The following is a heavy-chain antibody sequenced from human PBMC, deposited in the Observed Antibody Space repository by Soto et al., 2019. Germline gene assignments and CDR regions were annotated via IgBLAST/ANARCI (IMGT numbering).Heavy chain of an antibody. CDR2: ISVYNGNT. V-gene: IGHV1-18*01. CDR1: GYTFTSSG. CDR3: ARGVVVPAATGKTWFDP. D-gene: IGHD2-2*01. Sequence: ASVKVSCKASGYTFTSSGVSWVRQAPGQGLEWMGWISVYNGNTNYAQNFQGRVSMTTDTSTSTVYMELRNLRSDDTAVYYCARGVVVPAATGKTWFDPWGQGTLVTVSS. J-gene: IGHJ5*02.